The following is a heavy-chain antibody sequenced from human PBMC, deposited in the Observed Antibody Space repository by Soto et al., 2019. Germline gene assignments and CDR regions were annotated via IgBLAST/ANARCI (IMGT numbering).Heavy chain of an antibody. CDR3: ARRERYYGSPGWFDP. J-gene: IGHJ5*02. CDR1: GGSINDFADY. D-gene: IGHD3-16*01. V-gene: IGHV4-39*01. Sequence: SETQSLTCTVSGGSINDFADYWGWISQAPGKGLEWIGTVYHNENTYYNPSLKSRITISADTAKNQFSLNLRSVTAADTAIYFCARRERYYGSPGWFDPWGQGTLVTGAS. CDR2: VYHNENT.